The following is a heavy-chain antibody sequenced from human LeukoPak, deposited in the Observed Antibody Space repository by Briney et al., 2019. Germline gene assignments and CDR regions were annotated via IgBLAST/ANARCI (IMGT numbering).Heavy chain of an antibody. CDR1: GYTLTSYY. CDR3: AREESGGYFDY. J-gene: IGHJ4*02. D-gene: IGHD2-8*02. CDR2: INPSGDST. Sequence: ASVKVSCKASGYTLTSYYMHWVRQAPGQGLEWMGLINPSGDSTNYAQKFQGRVTMTRDTSTSTVYMELSSLRSEDTAVYYCAREESGGYFDYWGQGTLVTVSS. V-gene: IGHV1-46*01.